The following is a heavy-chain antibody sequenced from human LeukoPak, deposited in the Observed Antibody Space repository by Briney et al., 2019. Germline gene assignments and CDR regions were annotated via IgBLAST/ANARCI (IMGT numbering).Heavy chain of an antibody. D-gene: IGHD6-13*01. V-gene: IGHV6-1*01. CDR2: TYYRSKWYN. Sequence: SQTLSLTCXXSGDXVSSNSAAWNWIRQSPSRGLEWLGRTYYRSKWYNDYAVSVKSRITINPDTSKNQFSLQLNSVTPEDTAVYYCARGPDSYSSSWYGFLTYFDYWGQGTLVTVSS. CDR1: GDXVSSNSAA. CDR3: ARGPDSYSSSWYGFLTYFDY. J-gene: IGHJ4*02.